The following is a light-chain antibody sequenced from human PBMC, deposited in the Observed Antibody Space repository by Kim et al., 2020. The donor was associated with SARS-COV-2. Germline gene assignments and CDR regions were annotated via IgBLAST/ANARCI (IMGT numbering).Light chain of an antibody. Sequence: SASAGDRVTITCRASQGIYNPLAWYQQKPGTAPKLLLYAASRLESGVPSRFSGSGSGTDYSLTIDSLQPEDFATYYCQQYSGMPLTFGQGTKLEI. CDR1: QGIYNP. CDR3: QQYSGMPLT. CDR2: AAS. J-gene: IGKJ2*01. V-gene: IGKV1-NL1*01.